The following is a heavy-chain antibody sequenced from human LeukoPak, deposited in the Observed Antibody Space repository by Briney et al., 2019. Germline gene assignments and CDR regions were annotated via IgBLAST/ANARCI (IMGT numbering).Heavy chain of an antibody. D-gene: IGHD2-15*01. CDR2: IDPSDSYT. Sequence: GESLKISCKGSGYSFPSYWIGWVRQIPGTGLEWMGRIDPSDSYTNYSPSFQGHVTISADKSISTAYLQWSSLKASDTAMYYCARHPRPLALAASRYYYYYGMDVWGQGTTVTVSS. CDR3: ARHPRPLALAASRYYYYYGMDV. V-gene: IGHV5-10-1*01. J-gene: IGHJ6*02. CDR1: GYSFPSYW.